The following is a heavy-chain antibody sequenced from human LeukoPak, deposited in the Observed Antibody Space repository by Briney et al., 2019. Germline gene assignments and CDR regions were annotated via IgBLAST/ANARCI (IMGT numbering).Heavy chain of an antibody. D-gene: IGHD5-18*01. V-gene: IGHV3-15*01. CDR3: TTVDTAYVFDY. CDR2: IKSKTDGGTT. Sequence: SGGSLRLSCAASGFTFSNSWMSWVRQAPGKGLEWVGRIKSKTDGGTTDYAAPVKGRFTISRDDSKNTLYLQMNSLKTEDTAVYYCTTVDTAYVFDYWGQGTLVTVSS. J-gene: IGHJ4*02. CDR1: GFTFSNSW.